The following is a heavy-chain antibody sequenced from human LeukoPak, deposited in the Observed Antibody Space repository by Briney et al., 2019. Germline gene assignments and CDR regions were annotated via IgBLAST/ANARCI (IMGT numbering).Heavy chain of an antibody. J-gene: IGHJ6*03. D-gene: IGHD6-13*01. V-gene: IGHV1-18*04. CDR3: ARSPSLDYSSSWYREHYYYMDV. Sequence: ASVKVSCKASGYTFTGYYMHWVRQAPGQGLEWMGWISAYNGNTNYAQKLQGRVTMTTDTSTSTAYMELRSLRSDDTAVYYCARSPSLDYSSSWYREHYYYMDVWGKGTTVTVSS. CDR1: GYTFTGYY. CDR2: ISAYNGNT.